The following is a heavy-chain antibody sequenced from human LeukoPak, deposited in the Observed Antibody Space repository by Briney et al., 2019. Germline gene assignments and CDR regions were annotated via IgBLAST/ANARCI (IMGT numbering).Heavy chain of an antibody. CDR2: INHSGST. Sequence: SETLSLTCAVYGGSFSGYYWSWIRQPPGKGLEWIGEINHSGSTNYNPSLKSRVTISVDTSKNQFSLKLSSVTAADTAVYYCARAGGNFGVVTYNWFDPWGQGTLVAVSS. CDR1: GGSFSGYY. D-gene: IGHD3-3*01. J-gene: IGHJ5*02. CDR3: ARAGGNFGVVTYNWFDP. V-gene: IGHV4-34*01.